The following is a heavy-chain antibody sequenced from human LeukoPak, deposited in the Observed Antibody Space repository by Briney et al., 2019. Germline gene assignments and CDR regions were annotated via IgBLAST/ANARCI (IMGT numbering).Heavy chain of an antibody. CDR2: INHSGST. V-gene: IGHV4-39*07. D-gene: IGHD3-3*01. J-gene: IGHJ4*02. CDR3: ARGGYDFWSGYLFDY. Sequence: PSETLSLTCTVSGGSISSSSYYWGWIRQPPGKGLEWIGEINHSGSTNYNPSLKSRVTISVDTSKNQFSLKLSSVTAADTAVYYCARGGYDFWSGYLFDYWGQGTLVTVSS. CDR1: GGSISSSSYY.